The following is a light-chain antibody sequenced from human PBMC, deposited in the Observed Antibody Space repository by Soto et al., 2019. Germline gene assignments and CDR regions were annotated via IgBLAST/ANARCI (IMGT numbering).Light chain of an antibody. CDR3: CSYAGRSTWV. V-gene: IGLV2-23*02. Sequence: QSALTQPASVSGSLGQSITISCTGGSTDVGSYNFVSWYQHHPGKAPEVIIYEVTKPPSGASNRFSGSKSGNTASLTISGLQAEDEADYHCCSYAGRSTWVFGGGTKLTVL. J-gene: IGLJ3*02. CDR1: STDVGSYNF. CDR2: EVT.